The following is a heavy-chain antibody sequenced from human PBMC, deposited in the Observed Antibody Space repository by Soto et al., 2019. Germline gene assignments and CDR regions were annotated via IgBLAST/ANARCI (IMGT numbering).Heavy chain of an antibody. CDR2: IIPMLGMS. J-gene: IGHJ4*02. CDR3: ATNYGSGSTHFDY. V-gene: IGHV1-69*02. Sequence: QVQLVQSGAEVKPGSPVRVSCTASGDTFNFYTISWVRQVPGQGPEWMGRIIPMLGMSNYAQKFQGRVTIMADKSTSTVYMNLSGLTSEDTAVYYCATNYGSGSTHFDYWGQGTLVTVSS. CDR1: GDTFNFYT. D-gene: IGHD3-10*01.